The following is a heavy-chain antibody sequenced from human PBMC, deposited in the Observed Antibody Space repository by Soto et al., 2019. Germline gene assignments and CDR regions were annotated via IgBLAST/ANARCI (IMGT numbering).Heavy chain of an antibody. V-gene: IGHV3-53*01. Sequence: GGSLRLSCAASGFTVSSNYMSWVRQAPGKGLEWISVLYSGGGTYYADSVKGRFTISRDNSKNTLYLQMNSLRAEDTAVYYCAREGNYNSGDYWGQGTLVTVS. CDR2: LYSGGGT. D-gene: IGHD1-1*01. J-gene: IGHJ4*02. CDR3: AREGNYNSGDY. CDR1: GFTVSSNY.